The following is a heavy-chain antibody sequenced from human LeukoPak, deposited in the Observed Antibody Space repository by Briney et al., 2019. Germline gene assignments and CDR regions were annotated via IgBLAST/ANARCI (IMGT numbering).Heavy chain of an antibody. CDR3: AKDYDFWSGYSDY. V-gene: IGHV3-33*06. CDR2: IWYDGSNK. CDR1: GFTFSSYG. J-gene: IGHJ4*02. Sequence: GGSLRLSCAASGFTFSSYGMHWVRQAPGKGLEWVAVIWYDGSNKYYADSVKGRFTISRDNSKNTLYLQMNGLRAEDTAVYYCAKDYDFWSGYSDYWGQGTLVTVSS. D-gene: IGHD3-3*01.